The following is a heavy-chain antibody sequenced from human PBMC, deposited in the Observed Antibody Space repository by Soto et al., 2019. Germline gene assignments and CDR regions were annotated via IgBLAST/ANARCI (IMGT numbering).Heavy chain of an antibody. CDR1: GYTFTRSG. CDR3: VRIHLSATSIDWIDP. D-gene: IGHD6-25*01. CDR2: INAANGDT. V-gene: IGHV1-3*01. Sequence: ASVKVSCKASGYTFTRSGIHWVRQAPGQRLEWMGWINAANGDTKYSPKFQGRVTITRDTYASTASMEQSSLRSEDTAVYYCVRIHLSATSIDWIDPSGQPTLVTVS. J-gene: IGHJ5*02.